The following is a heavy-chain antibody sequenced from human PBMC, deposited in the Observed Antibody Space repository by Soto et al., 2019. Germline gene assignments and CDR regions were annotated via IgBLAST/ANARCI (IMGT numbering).Heavy chain of an antibody. V-gene: IGHV3-23*01. CDR3: ASRSSGWYFDY. CDR2: ISGSGSST. D-gene: IGHD6-19*01. J-gene: IGHJ4*02. Sequence: GGSLRRSCAASGFTFSSYAMNWVRQAPGKGLEWVSVISGSGSSTYYADSVKGRFTISRDNSKNTLYLQMNSLRAEDTAVYYCASRSSGWYFDYWGQGTLVTVSS. CDR1: GFTFSSYA.